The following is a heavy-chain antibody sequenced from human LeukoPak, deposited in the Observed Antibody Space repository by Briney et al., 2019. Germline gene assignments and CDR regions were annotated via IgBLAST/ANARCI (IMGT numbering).Heavy chain of an antibody. CDR2: IYPGDSDT. CDR3: ARHPQVVGGFDY. CDR1: GYSFTSYW. Sequence: GASLETSFQGSGYSFTSYWIGWVRPGPGKGLEWMGIIYPGDSDTRYSPSLQGQVTISADKSISTAYLQWSSLKASDTAMYYCARHPQVVGGFDYWGQGTLVTVSS. J-gene: IGHJ4*02. V-gene: IGHV5-51*01. D-gene: IGHD1-26*01.